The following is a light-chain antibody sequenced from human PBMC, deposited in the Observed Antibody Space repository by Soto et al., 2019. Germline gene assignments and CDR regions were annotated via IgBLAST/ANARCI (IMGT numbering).Light chain of an antibody. Sequence: VLTQSPDTLSLSPGGIATLSCTSSHSVGIYVACYHQKPGQAPSLLIYDSSNSATVIPTRFSGSGSVTEFTRTILSREREESAIYYGQQRKYWTPLTFGGGTKVEIK. CDR3: QQRKYWTPLT. CDR2: DSS. V-gene: IGKV3-11*01. J-gene: IGKJ4*01. CDR1: HSVGIY.